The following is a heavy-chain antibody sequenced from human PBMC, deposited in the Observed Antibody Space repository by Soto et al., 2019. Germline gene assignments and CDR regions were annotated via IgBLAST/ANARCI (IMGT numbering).Heavy chain of an antibody. CDR1: GFTFSRYA. J-gene: IGHJ4*01. CDR2: ISGSGGST. Sequence: EVQLLESGGGLVQPGGSLRLSCAASGFTFSRYAMSWVRQAPGKGLEWVSAISGSGGSTYYADSVKGRFTISRDNSKNTLYLEMNRLRDEDTAVYYCAKLSPYDSIGGGGECWGHGTLVTVSS. CDR3: AKLSPYDSIGGGGEC. D-gene: IGHD3-10*01. V-gene: IGHV3-23*01.